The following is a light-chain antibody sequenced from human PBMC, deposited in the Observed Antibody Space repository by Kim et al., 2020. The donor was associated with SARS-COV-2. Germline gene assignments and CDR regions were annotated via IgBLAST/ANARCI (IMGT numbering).Light chain of an antibody. Sequence: SSELTQDPAVSVALGQTVRITCQGDSIRSYYSSWYQQKPGQAPIVVIYGKNNRPSRNPYRFSGSSSGNTASLTITGTQACDEADYYCNSLESNHYVIFGG. CDR2: GKN. V-gene: IGLV3-19*01. J-gene: IGLJ2*01. CDR3: NSLESNHYVI. CDR1: SIRSYY.